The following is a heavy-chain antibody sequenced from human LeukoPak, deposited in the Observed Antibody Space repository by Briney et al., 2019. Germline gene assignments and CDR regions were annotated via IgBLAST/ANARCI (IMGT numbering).Heavy chain of an antibody. D-gene: IGHD3-3*01. V-gene: IGHV4-34*01. Sequence: PSETLSLTCAVYGGSFSGYYWSWIRQPPGKGLEWIGEINHSGSTNYNPSLKSRVTISVDTSKNQFSLKLSSVTAADTAVYYCARYVRFPTGFDYWGQGTLVTVSS. CDR3: ARYVRFPTGFDY. CDR1: GGSFSGYY. CDR2: INHSGST. J-gene: IGHJ4*02.